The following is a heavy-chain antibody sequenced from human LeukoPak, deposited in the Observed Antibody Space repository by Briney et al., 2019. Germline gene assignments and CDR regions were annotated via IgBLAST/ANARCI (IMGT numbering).Heavy chain of an antibody. Sequence: PGGSLRLSCAASGFTFSSYAMSWVRQAPGKGLEWVSAISGSGGSTYYADSVKGRFTISRDNSKNTLYLQMNSLRAEDTAVYYCAKDTTYSSTSTDAFDIWGQGTMVTVSS. D-gene: IGHD6-6*01. CDR1: GFTFSSYA. V-gene: IGHV3-23*01. J-gene: IGHJ3*02. CDR2: ISGSGGST. CDR3: AKDTTYSSTSTDAFDI.